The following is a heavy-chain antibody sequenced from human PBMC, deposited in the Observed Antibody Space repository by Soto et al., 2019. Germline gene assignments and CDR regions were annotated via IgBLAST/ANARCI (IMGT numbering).Heavy chain of an antibody. J-gene: IGHJ5*02. CDR3: AREYSDFDWLHWFDP. CDR1: GYTFTSYY. V-gene: IGHV1-46*01. D-gene: IGHD3-9*01. Sequence: ASVKVSCKASGYTFTSYYMHWVRQAPGQGLEWMGIINPSGGSTSYAQKFQGRVTMTRDTSTSTVYMELSSLRSEDTAVYYCAREYSDFDWLHWFDPWGQGTLVTVSS. CDR2: INPSGGST.